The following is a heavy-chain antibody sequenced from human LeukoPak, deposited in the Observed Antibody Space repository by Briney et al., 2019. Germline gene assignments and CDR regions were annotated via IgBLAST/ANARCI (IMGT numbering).Heavy chain of an antibody. Sequence: PGGSLRLSCAASGFTFSSYAMSWVRQAPGKGLEWVSAISGSGGSTYYADSVKGRFTISRDNSKNTLYLQMNSLRAEDTAVYYCAKDSRVPYYYGSRSYREKIDAFDIWGQGTMVTVSS. CDR1: GFTFSSYA. CDR3: AKDSRVPYYYGSRSYREKIDAFDI. V-gene: IGHV3-23*01. J-gene: IGHJ3*02. D-gene: IGHD3-10*01. CDR2: ISGSGGST.